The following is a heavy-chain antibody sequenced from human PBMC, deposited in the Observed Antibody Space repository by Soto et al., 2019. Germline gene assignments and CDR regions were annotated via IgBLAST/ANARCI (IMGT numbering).Heavy chain of an antibody. D-gene: IGHD6-13*01. V-gene: IGHV1-46*03. J-gene: IGHJ1*01. CDR2: INPSGGST. CDR1: GYTFTSYY. Sequence: ASVKVSCKACGYTFTSYYMHWVRQAPGQGLEWMGIINPSGGSTSYAQKFQGRVTMTRDTSTSTVYMELSSLRSEDTTVYYCARSRQLAAAGTDQSFQHWGQGTLVTVYS. CDR3: ARSRQLAAAGTDQSFQH.